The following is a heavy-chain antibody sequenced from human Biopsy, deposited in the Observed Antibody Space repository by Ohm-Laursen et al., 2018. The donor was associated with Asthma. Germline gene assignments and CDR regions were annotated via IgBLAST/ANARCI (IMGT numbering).Heavy chain of an antibody. J-gene: IGHJ6*02. CDR2: ISVYNGNT. CDR3: ARAVDYSHYYGINV. D-gene: IGHD3-10*01. Sequence: VKLSCKTSGYTFNSAGITWVRQAPGQGLEWMGWISVYNGNTKVAQKLQDRVTMITDTSTSTAYMELRSLRSDDTAVYFCARAVDYSHYYGINVWGQGTTVTVS. CDR1: GYTFNSAG. V-gene: IGHV1-18*01.